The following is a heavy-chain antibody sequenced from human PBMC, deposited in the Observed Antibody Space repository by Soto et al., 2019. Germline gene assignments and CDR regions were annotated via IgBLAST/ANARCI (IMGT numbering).Heavy chain of an antibody. D-gene: IGHD2-21*02. CDR2: IIPIFGTA. Sequence: QVQLVQSGAEVKKPGSSVKVSCKASGGTFSSYAISWVRQAPGQGLEWMGGIIPIFGTANYAQKFQGRVTSSSDKSTSRAYVELGSLRSEDTGVYYCARVDGRDSLSFWGRGTMVTVSS. CDR3: ARVDGRDSLSF. CDR1: GGTFSSYA. V-gene: IGHV1-69*14. J-gene: IGHJ3*01.